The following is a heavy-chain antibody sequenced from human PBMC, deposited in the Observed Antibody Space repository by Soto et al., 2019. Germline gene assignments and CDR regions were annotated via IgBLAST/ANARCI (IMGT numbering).Heavy chain of an antibody. V-gene: IGHV4-34*01. CDR1: GGSFSGYY. CDR3: ARTRFLEWLYYYGMDV. Sequence: LSLTCAVYGGSFSGYYWSWIRQPPGKGLEWIGEINHSGSTNYNPSLKSRVTISVDTSKNQFSLKLSSVTAADTAVYYCARTRFLEWLYYYGMDVWGQGTTVTVSS. D-gene: IGHD3-3*01. J-gene: IGHJ6*02. CDR2: INHSGST.